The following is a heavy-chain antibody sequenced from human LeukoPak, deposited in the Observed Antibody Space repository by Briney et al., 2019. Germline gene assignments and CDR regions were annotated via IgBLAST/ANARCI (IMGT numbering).Heavy chain of an antibody. D-gene: IGHD2/OR15-2a*01. CDR2: ISGSGGST. CDR1: GFTFSSYA. CDR3: AGSIVTPGAYDY. V-gene: IGHV3-23*01. J-gene: IGHJ4*02. Sequence: GGSLRLSCAASGFTFSSYAMSWVRQAPGKGLEWVSAISGSGGSTYYADSVKGRFTISRDNSKNTVDLQMNSLGAEDTAVHYCAGSIVTPGAYDYWGQGTLVTVSS.